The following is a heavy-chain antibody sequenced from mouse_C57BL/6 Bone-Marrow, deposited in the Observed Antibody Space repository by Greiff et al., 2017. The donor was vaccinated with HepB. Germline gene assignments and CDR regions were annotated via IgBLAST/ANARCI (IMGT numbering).Heavy chain of an antibody. CDR3: AGDRKLAWFAD. Sequence: VKLQESGPGLVKPSQSLFLTCSITGFPITSGYYWIWIRQSPGKPLEWMGYITHSGETFYNPSLQSPISITRETSKNQFFRQLNSVTTEDTAMYYCAGDRKLAWFADWGQGTLVTVSA. CDR1: GFPITSGYY. CDR2: ITHSGET. V-gene: IGHV12-3*01. J-gene: IGHJ3*01.